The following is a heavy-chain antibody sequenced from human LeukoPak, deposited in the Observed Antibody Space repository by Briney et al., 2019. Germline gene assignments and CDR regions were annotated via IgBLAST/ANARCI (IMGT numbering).Heavy chain of an antibody. CDR1: GFTFSSYA. V-gene: IGHV3-23*01. Sequence: GGSLRLSCAASGFTFSSYAVSWVRQAPGKGLEWVSAISGSGGDTYYADSVRGRFTISRDNSKNTLFLQMNSLRVEDTAVYHCASQIVATAGWGQGTLVTVSS. CDR3: ASQIVATAG. CDR2: ISGSGGDT. D-gene: IGHD5-12*01. J-gene: IGHJ4*02.